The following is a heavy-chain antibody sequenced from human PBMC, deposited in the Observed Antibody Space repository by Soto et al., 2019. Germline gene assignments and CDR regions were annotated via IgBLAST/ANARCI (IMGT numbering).Heavy chain of an antibody. V-gene: IGHV1-69*13. CDR2: IIPIFGTA. D-gene: IGHD1-1*01. J-gene: IGHJ5*02. Sequence: SVKVSCKASGGTFSSYAIGWVRQAPGQGLEWMGGIIPIFGTANYAQKFQGRVTITADESTSTAYMELSSLRSEDTAVYYCARDLAEVHWNDPEWFDPWGQGTLVTVSS. CDR1: GGTFSSYA. CDR3: ARDLAEVHWNDPEWFDP.